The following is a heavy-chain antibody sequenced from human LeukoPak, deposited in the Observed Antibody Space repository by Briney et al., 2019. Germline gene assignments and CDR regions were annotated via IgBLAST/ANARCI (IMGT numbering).Heavy chain of an antibody. CDR1: GFTFSRYW. J-gene: IGHJ2*01. D-gene: IGHD3-22*01. Sequence: GGSLRLSCAGSGFTFSRYWMSWVRQAPGKGLEWVASIKQDGSDEYYVDSVKGRFTISRDNAKNSLYLQMNSLRVEDAAIYYCARDGYYDRSAYYYVYWYFDLWGRGTLVT. CDR3: ARDGYYDRSAYYYVYWYFDL. CDR2: IKQDGSDE. V-gene: IGHV3-7*01.